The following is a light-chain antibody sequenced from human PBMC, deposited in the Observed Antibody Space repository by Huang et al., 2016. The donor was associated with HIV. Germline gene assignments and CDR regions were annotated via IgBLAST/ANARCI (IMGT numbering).Light chain of an antibody. J-gene: IGKJ2*01. Sequence: DIVMAQSPLSLSVTPGEPASISCRSSQSLLQSNGYNYLDWYLQKPGQSPQLLIYLASNRVSGVPDRFSGSGSGIDFTLRISRVEAEDIGVYYCMQALQTPYTFGQGTKLEIK. CDR2: LAS. V-gene: IGKV2-28*01. CDR3: MQALQTPYT. CDR1: QSLLQSNGYNY.